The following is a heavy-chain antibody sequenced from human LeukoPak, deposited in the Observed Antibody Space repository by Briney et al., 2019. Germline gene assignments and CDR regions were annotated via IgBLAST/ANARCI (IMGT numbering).Heavy chain of an antibody. Sequence: ASVKVSCKASGYTFTRYGISWVRQAPGQGLEWMGWISAYNGNTNYAQKLQGRVTMTTDTSTSTAYMELRSLRSDDTAVYYCARVPMIVVVIKGDYFDYWGQGTLVTVSS. J-gene: IGHJ4*02. CDR1: GYTFTRYG. D-gene: IGHD3-22*01. V-gene: IGHV1-18*01. CDR3: ARVPMIVVVIKGDYFDY. CDR2: ISAYNGNT.